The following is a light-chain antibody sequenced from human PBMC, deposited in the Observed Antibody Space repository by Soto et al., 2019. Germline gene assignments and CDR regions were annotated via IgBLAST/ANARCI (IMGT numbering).Light chain of an antibody. CDR3: HQYVTAPFT. J-gene: IGKJ2*01. Sequence: EIVLTQSPGTLSLSPGESATLSCRSSQVVTGNYLAWYQQKPGQAPRLLIYGASTRASGIPERFSGSGSGTDFTHANPGLEPEDFAVYYCHQYVTAPFTFGRGTKLQTK. CDR1: QVVTGNY. CDR2: GAS. V-gene: IGKV3-20*01.